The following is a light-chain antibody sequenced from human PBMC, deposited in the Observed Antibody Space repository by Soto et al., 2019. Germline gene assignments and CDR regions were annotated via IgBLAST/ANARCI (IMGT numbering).Light chain of an antibody. CDR2: DGF. CDR1: QSVSSSR. V-gene: IGKV3D-20*01. Sequence: DIVLTQSPATLSLSPGESATLSCGASQSVSSSRLAWYQQKPALXHRLLIYDGFLRATGIPDRFSGSGSGTDLTITISRLEPEDCEVYDCQQYGNSPITFGQGTRLEIK. J-gene: IGKJ5*01. CDR3: QQYGNSPIT.